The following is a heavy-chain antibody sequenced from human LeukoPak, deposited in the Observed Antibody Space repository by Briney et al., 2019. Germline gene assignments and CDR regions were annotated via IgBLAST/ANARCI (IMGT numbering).Heavy chain of an antibody. CDR1: GFSLSSYT. J-gene: IGHJ6*03. CDR3: ARVRMGATVSNYYYYYMDV. CDR2: IISHGGNT. Sequence: PGGSLRLSCAASGFSLSSYTMHWVRQAPGKGLEYVSAIISHGGNTHYTSSVKGRFTISRDNSQNTLYLQMGSLRPDDMAVYHCARVRMGATVSNYYYYYMDVWGKGTTVTVSS. D-gene: IGHD1-26*01. V-gene: IGHV3-64*01.